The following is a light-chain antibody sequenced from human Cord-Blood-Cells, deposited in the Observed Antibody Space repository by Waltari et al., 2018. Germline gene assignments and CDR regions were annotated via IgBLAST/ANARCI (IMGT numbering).Light chain of an antibody. CDR1: QSISSW. CDR3: RQYNSLLT. CDR2: KAS. V-gene: IGKV1-5*03. Sequence: DIHMTQSPSTLSASVGHRVTITCRASQSISSWLAWYQQKPGKAPKLLIYKASSLESGVPSRFSGSGSGTEFTLTISSLQPDDFATYYCRQYNSLLTFGGGTKVEIK. J-gene: IGKJ4*01.